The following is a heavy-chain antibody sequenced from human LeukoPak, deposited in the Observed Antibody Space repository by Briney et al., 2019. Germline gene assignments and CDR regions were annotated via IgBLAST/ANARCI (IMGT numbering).Heavy chain of an antibody. Sequence: PSGTLSLTCAVSGGSIRSSNWWSWVRQPPGKGLEWIGEIYHSGGTTNYNPSLKSRATISVDKSKNQFSLQLSSVTAADTALYYCARPTGRGGYPTDPFDIWGQGTMVTVSS. D-gene: IGHD6-25*01. J-gene: IGHJ3*02. V-gene: IGHV4-4*02. CDR2: IYHSGGTT. CDR3: ARPTGRGGYPTDPFDI. CDR1: GGSIRSSNW.